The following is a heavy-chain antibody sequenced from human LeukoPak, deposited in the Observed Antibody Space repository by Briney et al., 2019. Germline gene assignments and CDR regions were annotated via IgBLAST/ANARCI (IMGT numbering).Heavy chain of an antibody. J-gene: IGHJ4*02. V-gene: IGHV3-23*01. D-gene: IGHD6-19*01. CDR2: ISGSGGST. CDR1: GFTFSSYG. Sequence: GGSLRLSCAASGFTFSSYGMSRVRQAPGKGLEWVSAISGSGGSTYYADSVKGRFTISRDNSKNTLYLQMNSLRAEDTAVYYCAKDRGWYAEYYYDYWGQGTLVTVSS. CDR3: AKDRGWYAEYYYDY.